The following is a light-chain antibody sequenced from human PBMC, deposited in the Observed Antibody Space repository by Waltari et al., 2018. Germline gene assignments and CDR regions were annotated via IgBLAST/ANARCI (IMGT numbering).Light chain of an antibody. J-gene: IGKJ1*01. CDR2: WAS. CDR3: QQYYSRRT. V-gene: IGKV4-1*01. Sequence: DIQMTQSPSTLSASVGDRVTITCRASQSISNWLAWYQQKPGQPPKLLIYWASTRQSGVPDRFSGSGSGTDFTLTINSLQAEDVAVYYCQQYYSRRTFGRGTRVEIK. CDR1: QSISNW.